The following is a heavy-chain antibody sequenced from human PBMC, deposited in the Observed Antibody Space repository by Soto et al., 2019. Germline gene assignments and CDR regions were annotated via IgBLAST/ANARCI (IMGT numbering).Heavy chain of an antibody. CDR1: GFTFSDYY. D-gene: IGHD2-8*01. J-gene: IGHJ6*02. CDR2: ISSSSSYT. Sequence: QVQLVESGGGLVKPGGSLRLSCAASGFTFSDYYMSWIRQAPGKGLEWVSYISSSSSYTNYADSVKGRFTISRDNAKNSLYLQMNSLRAEDTAVYYCARDIGGYSTITISFMDVWGQGTTVTVSS. V-gene: IGHV3-11*06. CDR3: ARDIGGYSTITISFMDV.